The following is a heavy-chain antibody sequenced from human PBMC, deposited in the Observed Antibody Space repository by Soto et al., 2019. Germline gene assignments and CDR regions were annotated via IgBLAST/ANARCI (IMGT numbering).Heavy chain of an antibody. J-gene: IGHJ4*02. Sequence: GSLRLSCAASGFTFSSYAMSWVRQAPGKGLEWVSAISGSGGSTYYADSVKGRFTISRANAKHTLYLQMNSLRAEDTAVYHCAKPPGLLFDYWGQGTLVTVSS. CDR1: GFTFSSYA. D-gene: IGHD3-22*01. CDR2: ISGSGGST. V-gene: IGHV3-23*01. CDR3: AKPPGLLFDY.